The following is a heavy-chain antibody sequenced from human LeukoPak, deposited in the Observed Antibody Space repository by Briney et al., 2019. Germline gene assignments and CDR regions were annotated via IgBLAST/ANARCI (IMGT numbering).Heavy chain of an antibody. J-gene: IGHJ5*02. CDR3: ARENSRRVGAPPNWFDP. V-gene: IGHV1-69*04. CDR2: IIPILGIA. CDR1: GGTFSSYA. Sequence: ASVKVSCKASGGTFSSYAISWVRQAPGQGLEWMGRIIPILGIANYAQKFQGRVTITADKSTSTAYMELSSLRSEDTAVYYCARENSRRVGAPPNWFDPWGQGTLVTVSS. D-gene: IGHD1-26*01.